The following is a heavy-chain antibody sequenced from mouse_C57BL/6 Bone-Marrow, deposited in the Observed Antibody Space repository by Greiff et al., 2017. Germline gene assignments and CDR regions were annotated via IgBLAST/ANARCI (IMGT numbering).Heavy chain of an antibody. J-gene: IGHJ4*01. D-gene: IGHD2-5*01. CDR2: IDPSDSET. Sequence: VQLQQPGAELVRPGSSVKLSCKASGYTFTSYWMHWVKQRPIQGLEWIGNIDPSDSETHYNQKFKDKATLTVDKSSSTAYMQLSSLTSEDSAVYYCARSNYYDLDDWGKGTSVTVSS. V-gene: IGHV1-52*01. CDR1: GYTFTSYW. CDR3: ARSNYYDLDD.